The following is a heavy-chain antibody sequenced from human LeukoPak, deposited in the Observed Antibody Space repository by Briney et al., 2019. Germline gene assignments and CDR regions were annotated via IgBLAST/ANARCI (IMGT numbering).Heavy chain of an antibody. CDR1: DDSITMYY. D-gene: IGHD4-17*01. CDR2: VDHTGST. J-gene: IGHJ3*02. Sequence: SETLSLTCSVSDDSITMYYWTWIRQPPGKGLEWIGYVDHTGSTNYNPSLKSRVTISVDTSKNQFSLKLSSVTAADTAVYYCARDKGHDYGNAFDIWGQGTMVTVSS. V-gene: IGHV4-59*01. CDR3: ARDKGHDYGNAFDI.